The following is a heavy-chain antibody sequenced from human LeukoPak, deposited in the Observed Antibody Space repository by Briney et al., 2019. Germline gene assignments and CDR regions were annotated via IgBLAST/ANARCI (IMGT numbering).Heavy chain of an antibody. V-gene: IGHV1-2*02. J-gene: IGHJ4*02. Sequence: GASVKVSCTASGYTFTGYYMHWVRQAPGQGLEWMGWVNPTSGGTNYAQKFQGRVTMTRDTSISTAYMELSRLRSDDTAVYYCERVVVRDANNYKDYWGQGTLVTVSS. CDR1: GYTFTGYY. D-gene: IGHD5-24*01. CDR2: VNPTSGGT. CDR3: ERVVVRDANNYKDY.